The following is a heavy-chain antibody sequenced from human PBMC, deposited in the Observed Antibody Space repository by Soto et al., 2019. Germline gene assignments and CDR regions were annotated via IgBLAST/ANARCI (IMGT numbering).Heavy chain of an antibody. J-gene: IGHJ4*02. CDR3: ARGRFGEIHDY. V-gene: IGHV4-30-4*01. CDR2: IFSSGST. CDR1: SGSISSGEHY. Sequence: SETLSLTCTVSSGSISSGEHYWSWLRQPPGKGLEWIGYIFSSGSTHYNASLKSRLTISIDTSQNQFSLQLTSVTATDTAVYYCARGRFGEIHDYWGQGTLVTVSS. D-gene: IGHD3-10*01.